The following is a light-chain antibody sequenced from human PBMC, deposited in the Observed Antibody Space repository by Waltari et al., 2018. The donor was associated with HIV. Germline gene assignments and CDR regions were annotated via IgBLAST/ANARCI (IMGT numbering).Light chain of an antibody. CDR2: GTT. V-gene: IGLV1-40*01. CDR1: SSNIGAGSD. J-gene: IGLJ1*01. CDR3: QSYYSGLSAYV. Sequence: QSVLTQPPSVSGAPGQRVTISCTGISSNIGAGSDVHWFQQLPGTAPDLLIYGTTNRPSGGPDRFSGATSGHSASLSITVLQAEDEADYYCQSYYSGLSAYVFGTGTKVTVL.